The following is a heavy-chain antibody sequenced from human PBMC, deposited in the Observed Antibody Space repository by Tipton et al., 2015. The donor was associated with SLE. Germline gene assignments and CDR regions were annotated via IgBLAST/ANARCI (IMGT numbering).Heavy chain of an antibody. Sequence: TLSLTCTVSGASISYYFWGWIRQPPGKGLEWIVSVYYTGSTYNNPSLKSRVSVSVDTSKTQFSLKLSSVTAADTAVYYCARQRLQPGGDYFDYWGQGTLVTVSS. CDR2: VYYTGST. V-gene: IGHV4-39*07. CDR3: ARQRLQPGGDYFDY. CDR1: GASISYYF. J-gene: IGHJ4*02. D-gene: IGHD4-11*01.